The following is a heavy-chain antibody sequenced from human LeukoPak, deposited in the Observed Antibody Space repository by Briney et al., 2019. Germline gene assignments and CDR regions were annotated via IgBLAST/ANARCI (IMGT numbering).Heavy chain of an antibody. J-gene: IGHJ6*02. D-gene: IGHD2-2*01. CDR3: ARQVCSSTSCYPYYYYGMDV. CDR1: GGSFSGYY. Sequence: KPSETLSLTCAVYGGSFSGYYWSWIRQPPGKGLEWIGEINHSGSTNYNPSLKSRVTISVDTSKNQFSLKLSSVTAADTAVYYCARQVCSSTSCYPYYYYGMDVWGQGTTVTVSS. V-gene: IGHV4-34*01. CDR2: INHSGST.